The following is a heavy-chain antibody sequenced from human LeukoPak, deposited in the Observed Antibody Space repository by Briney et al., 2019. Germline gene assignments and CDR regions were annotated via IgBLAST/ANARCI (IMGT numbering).Heavy chain of an antibody. CDR2: ISSSSSYI. V-gene: IGHV3-21*01. CDR1: GFTFSSFS. CDR3: ARDLGGSSYSGAFDI. D-gene: IGHD2-15*01. Sequence: PGGSLRLSCAASGFTFSSFSMNWVRQAPGKGLEWVSSISSSSSYIYYADSVKGRFTISRDNAKNSLYLQMNRLRAEDTAVYYCARDLGGSSYSGAFDIWGQGTMVTVSS. J-gene: IGHJ3*02.